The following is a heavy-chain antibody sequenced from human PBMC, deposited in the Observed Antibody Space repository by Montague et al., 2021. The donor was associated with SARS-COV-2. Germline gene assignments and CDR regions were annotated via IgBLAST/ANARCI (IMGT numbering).Heavy chain of an antibody. CDR1: GFIFGSYS. D-gene: IGHD1-1*01. J-gene: IGHJ6*03. CDR3: VRATTYMDV. CDR2: IYLGGSEE. Sequence: SLRLSCAASGFIFGSYSMSWVRQAPGKGLEWVADIYLGGSEEYYMDSVKGRFTVSRDNARNSLYLQMNSLRAEDTAVYYCVRATTYMDVWGEGTTVAVSS. V-gene: IGHV3-7*01.